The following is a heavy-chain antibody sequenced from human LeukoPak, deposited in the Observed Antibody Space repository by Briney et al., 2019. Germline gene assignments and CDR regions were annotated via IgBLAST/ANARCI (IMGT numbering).Heavy chain of an antibody. D-gene: IGHD6-19*01. CDR2: INPNSGGT. J-gene: IGHJ4*02. Sequence: ASVKVSCKASGYTFTGYYMHWVRQAPGQGLEWMGRINPNSGGTNSAQKFQGRVTMTRDTSISTAYMELTRLRSDDTAVYYCARDRDSSGWYSDYWGQGTLVTVSS. CDR3: ARDRDSSGWYSDY. V-gene: IGHV1-2*06. CDR1: GYTFTGYY.